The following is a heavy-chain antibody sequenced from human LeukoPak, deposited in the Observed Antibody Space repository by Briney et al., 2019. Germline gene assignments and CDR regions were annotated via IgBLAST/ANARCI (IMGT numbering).Heavy chain of an antibody. D-gene: IGHD3-10*01. CDR3: ARKDYFGSGVYFLDY. V-gene: IGHV1-46*01. J-gene: IGHJ4*02. CDR1: GYTFTSYY. CDR2: INPSGGST. Sequence: ASVKVSCKAPGYTFTSYYMHWVRQAPGQGLEWMGIINPSGGSTSYAQKFQGRVTMTRDTSANTAYMELSSLTSEDTALYYCARKDYFGSGVYFLDYWGQGTLVTVSS.